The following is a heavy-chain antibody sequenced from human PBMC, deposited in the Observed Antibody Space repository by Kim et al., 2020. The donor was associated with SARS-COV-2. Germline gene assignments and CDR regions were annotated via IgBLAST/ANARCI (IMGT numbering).Heavy chain of an antibody. V-gene: IGHV4-59*01. CDR2: IYYSGST. Sequence: SETLSLTCTVSGGSISSYYWSWIRQPPGKGLEWIGYIYYSGSTNYNPSLKSRVTISADTSKNQFSLKLSSVTAADTAVYYCARDRRAYNWFDPWGQGTLVPVSS. J-gene: IGHJ5*02. CDR1: GGSISSYY. CDR3: ARDRRAYNWFDP.